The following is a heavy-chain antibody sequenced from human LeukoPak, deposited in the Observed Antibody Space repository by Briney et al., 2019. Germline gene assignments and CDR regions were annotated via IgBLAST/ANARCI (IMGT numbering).Heavy chain of an antibody. D-gene: IGHD6-13*01. CDR2: ISAYNGNT. CDR3: ARDQDPIAAAGAAYYYYYYMDV. Sequence: EASVKVSCKASGYTFTSYGISWVRQAPGQGLEWMGWISAYNGNTNYAQKLQGRVTMTTDTSTSTAYMELRSLRSDDTAVYYCARDQDPIAAAGAAYYYYYYMDVWGKGTTVTVSS. V-gene: IGHV1-18*01. J-gene: IGHJ6*03. CDR1: GYTFTSYG.